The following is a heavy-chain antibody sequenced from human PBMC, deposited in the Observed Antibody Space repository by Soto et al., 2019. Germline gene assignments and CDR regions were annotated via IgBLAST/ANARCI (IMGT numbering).Heavy chain of an antibody. D-gene: IGHD2-15*01. V-gene: IGHV4-59*08. Sequence: PSETLSLTCTVSGGSISSYYWSWIRQPPGKGLEWIGYIYYSGSTNFNPSLKSRVTISVDTSKNQFSLKLSSVTAADTAVYYCARFLPLVSGSWQYDAFDIWGQGTMVTVSS. CDR1: GGSISSYY. J-gene: IGHJ3*02. CDR2: IYYSGST. CDR3: ARFLPLVSGSWQYDAFDI.